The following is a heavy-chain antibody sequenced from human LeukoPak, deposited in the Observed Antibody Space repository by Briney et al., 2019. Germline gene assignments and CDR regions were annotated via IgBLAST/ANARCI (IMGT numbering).Heavy chain of an antibody. CDR3: ARDLGYSYGVYYYYYYMDV. V-gene: IGHV1-2*02. J-gene: IGHJ6*03. CDR2: INPNSGGT. D-gene: IGHD5-18*01. Sequence: ASVKVSCKASGYTFTGYYMHWVRQAPGQGLEWMGWINPNSGGTNYAQKFQGRVTMTRETSISTAYMELSRLRSDDTAVYYCARDLGYSYGVYYYYYYMDVWGKGTTVTVSS. CDR1: GYTFTGYY.